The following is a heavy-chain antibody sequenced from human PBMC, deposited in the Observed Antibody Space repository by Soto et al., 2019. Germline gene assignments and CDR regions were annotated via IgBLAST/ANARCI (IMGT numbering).Heavy chain of an antibody. Sequence: EGQLVESGGGLVQPGRSLRLSCLASGFSFDHYAMHWVRQAPGKGLEWVAGITWNSGTKDYGNSVKGRFSISRDNAQNSLHLQMNSLGPEDTALYYCSRDSVQVRPVALLGASFDIWGQGTLVTVSS. D-gene: IGHD2-2*01. CDR2: ITWNSGTK. V-gene: IGHV3-9*01. CDR3: SRDSVQVRPVALLGASFDI. CDR1: GFSFDHYA. J-gene: IGHJ3*02.